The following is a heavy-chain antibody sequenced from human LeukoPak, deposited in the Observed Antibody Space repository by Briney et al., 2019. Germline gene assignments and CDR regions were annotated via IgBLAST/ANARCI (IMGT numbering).Heavy chain of an antibody. D-gene: IGHD3-10*01. CDR3: ATDGLVSGVSYYFDY. J-gene: IGHJ4*02. CDR2: FDPEDGET. Sequence: ASVKASCKVSGYTLTELSIHWVRQAPGKGLEWMGGFDPEDGETFYAQKFQGRVTMTEDTSTDTAYMELSGLRSEDTAVYYCATDGLVSGVSYYFDYWGQGTLVTVSS. CDR1: GYTLTELS. V-gene: IGHV1-24*01.